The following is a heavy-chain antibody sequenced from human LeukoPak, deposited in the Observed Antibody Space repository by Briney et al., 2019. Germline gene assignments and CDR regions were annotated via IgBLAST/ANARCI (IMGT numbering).Heavy chain of an antibody. CDR1: GGSISSYY. V-gene: IGHV4-59*01. J-gene: IGHJ6*02. Sequence: SETLSLTCTVSGGSISSYYWSWIRQPPGKGLEWIGYIYYSGSTNYNPSLKSRVTISVDTSKNQFSLKLSSVTAADTAVYYCARGAPLKNYYGDFVKDVWGQRTTVTVSS. CDR2: IYYSGST. CDR3: ARGAPLKNYYGDFVKDV. D-gene: IGHD4-17*01.